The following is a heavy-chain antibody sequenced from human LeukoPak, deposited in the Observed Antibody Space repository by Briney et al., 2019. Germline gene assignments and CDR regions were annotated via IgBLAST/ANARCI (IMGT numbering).Heavy chain of an antibody. CDR1: GFTFDDYA. CDR2: ISWNSGSI. J-gene: IGHJ2*01. Sequence: GGSLRLSCAASGFTFDDYAMHWVRQAPGKGLEGVSGISWNSGSIGYADSVKGRFTISRDNAKNSLYLQMNSLRAEDTALYYCAKAYPGYFDLWGRGTLVTVSS. V-gene: IGHV3-9*01. CDR3: AKAYPGYFDL.